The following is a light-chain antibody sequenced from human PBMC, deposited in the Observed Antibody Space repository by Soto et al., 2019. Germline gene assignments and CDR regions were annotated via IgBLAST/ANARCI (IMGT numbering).Light chain of an antibody. Sequence: EIVLTQSPGTLSLSPGERATLSCRAGQSVSSNYLAWYQQTPGQAPRLLIYAASSRATGIPDRCSGRGSGADFTLTIDGLEPQDFAVDYCQQYGYTPLTLGQGTRLETK. CDR1: QSVSSNY. J-gene: IGKJ5*01. CDR3: QQYGYTPLT. CDR2: AAS. V-gene: IGKV3-20*01.